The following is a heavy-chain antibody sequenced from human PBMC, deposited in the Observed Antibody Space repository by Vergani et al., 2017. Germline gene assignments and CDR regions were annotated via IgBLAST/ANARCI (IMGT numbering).Heavy chain of an antibody. CDR2: ISGCGGST. Sequence: EVQLLETGGGLVQPGGSVRLSCAAYGFTFSSYAMSWVRQDPGRGLEWVAAISGCGGSTYYADPVEVRFTISRYHSKNTLYLQMNSLRAADTAVYYCAESGIWSGFHRFDYWGQGTLVTVSS. CDR3: AESGIWSGFHRFDY. D-gene: IGHD3-3*01. J-gene: IGHJ4*02. V-gene: IGHV3-23*01. CDR1: GFTFSSYA.